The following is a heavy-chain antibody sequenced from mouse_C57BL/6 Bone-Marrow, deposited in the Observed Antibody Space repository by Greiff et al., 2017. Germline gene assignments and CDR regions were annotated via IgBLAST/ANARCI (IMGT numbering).Heavy chain of an antibody. CDR2: ISSGGSYT. V-gene: IGHV5-6*01. CDR1: GFTFSSYG. D-gene: IGHD2-2*01. CDR3: ARRRLAWFAY. Sequence: EVQLVESGGDLVKPGGSLKLSCAASGFTFSSYGMSWVRQTPDKRLEWVATISSGGSYTYYPDSVKGRVTLSRDNAKNTLYLQMSSLKSDDTAMYYCARRRLAWFAYWGHGTLVTVSA. J-gene: IGHJ3*01.